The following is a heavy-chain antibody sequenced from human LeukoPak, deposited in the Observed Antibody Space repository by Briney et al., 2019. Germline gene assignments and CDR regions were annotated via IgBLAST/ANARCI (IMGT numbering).Heavy chain of an antibody. CDR3: VRGRAGSYYGEGGFDY. CDR2: ISGSGGST. D-gene: IGHD1-26*01. Sequence: GGSLRLSCAASGFTFSSYAMSWVRQAPGKGLEWVSAISGSGGSTYYADSVKGRFTISRDNSKNTLYLQMNSLRAEDTAVYYCVRGRAGSYYGEGGFDYWGQGTLVTVSS. V-gene: IGHV3-23*01. J-gene: IGHJ4*02. CDR1: GFTFSSYA.